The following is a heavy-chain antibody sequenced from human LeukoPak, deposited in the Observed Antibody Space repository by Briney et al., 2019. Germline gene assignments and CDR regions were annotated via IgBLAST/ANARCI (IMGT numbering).Heavy chain of an antibody. CDR3: AKERATIFGVVPAAY. CDR2: ISYDGSNK. J-gene: IGHJ4*02. D-gene: IGHD3-3*01. V-gene: IGHV3-30*18. CDR1: GFTFSSYG. Sequence: PGGSLRLSCAASGFTFSSYGMHWVRQAPGKGLEWVAVISYDGSNKYYADSVKGRFTISRDNSKNTLYLQMNSLRAEDTAVYYCAKERATIFGVVPAAYWGQGTLVTVSS.